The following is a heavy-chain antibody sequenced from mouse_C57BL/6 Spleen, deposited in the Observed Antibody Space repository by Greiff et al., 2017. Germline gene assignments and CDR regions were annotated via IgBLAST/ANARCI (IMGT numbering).Heavy chain of an antibody. V-gene: IGHV1-85*01. CDR2: IYPRDGST. J-gene: IGHJ2*01. CDR3: ARLGTTVVARGFDY. CDR1: GYTFTSYD. D-gene: IGHD1-1*01. Sequence: VKLMESGPELVKPGASVKLSCKASGYTFTSYDINWVKQRPGQGLEWIGWIYPRDGSTKYNEKFKGKATLTVDTSSSTAYMELHSLTSEDSAVYFCARLGTTVVARGFDYWGQGTTLTVSS.